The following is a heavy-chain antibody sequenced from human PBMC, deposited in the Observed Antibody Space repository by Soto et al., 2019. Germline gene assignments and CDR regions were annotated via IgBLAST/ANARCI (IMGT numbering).Heavy chain of an antibody. CDR1: GFTFDDYA. V-gene: IGHV3-9*01. CDR2: INWNSFYI. D-gene: IGHD7-27*01. Sequence: PGGSLRLSCAASGFTFDDYAMHWVRQAPGKGLEWVSSINWNSFYIAYADSVRGRFTISRDNAKNSLYLQMKSLRAEDTAMYYCAKGLGSDYIYYMDVWGKGTTVTVSS. CDR3: AKGLGSDYIYYMDV. J-gene: IGHJ6*03.